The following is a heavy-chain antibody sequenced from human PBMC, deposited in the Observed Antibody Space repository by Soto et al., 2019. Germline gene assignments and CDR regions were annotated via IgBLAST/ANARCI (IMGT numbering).Heavy chain of an antibody. D-gene: IGHD3-10*01. CDR2: IYHSGST. V-gene: IGHV4-4*02. Sequence: QVQLQESGPGLVKPSGTLSLTCAVSGGSISSSNWWSWVRQHPGKVLEWIGEIYHSGSTNYNPSLKSRANVSVDKSINHFSLKLSYVPAADTAVYYCARGGSYGWGNNWFDPWGQGTMVTVSS. CDR1: GGSISSSNW. CDR3: ARGGSYGWGNNWFDP. J-gene: IGHJ5*02.